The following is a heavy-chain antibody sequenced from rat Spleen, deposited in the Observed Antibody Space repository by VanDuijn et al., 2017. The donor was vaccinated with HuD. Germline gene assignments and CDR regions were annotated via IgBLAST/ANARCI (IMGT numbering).Heavy chain of an antibody. CDR2: ISYDGGST. CDR3: TKSRISYYGFDY. J-gene: IGHJ2*01. CDR1: GFTFSNYG. D-gene: IGHD1-7*01. Sequence: EVQLVESGGGLVQPGRSMKLSCAASGFTFSNYGMAWVRQAPKKGLEWVAYISYDGGSTYYRDSVKGRFTISRDNAKSTLYLQMDSLRSEDTATYYCTKSRISYYGFDYWGQGVMVTVSS. V-gene: IGHV5-20*01.